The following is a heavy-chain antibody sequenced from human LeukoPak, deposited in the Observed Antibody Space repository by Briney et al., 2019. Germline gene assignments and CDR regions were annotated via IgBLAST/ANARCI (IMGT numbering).Heavy chain of an antibody. CDR2: IYTSGSS. D-gene: IGHD3-10*01. V-gene: IGHV4-61*02. J-gene: IGHJ6*03. CDR3: ARVLWFGELLKGYYYYYMDV. Sequence: SQTLSLTCTVSGGSISSGSYYWSWIRQPAGKGLEWIGRIYTSGSSNYNPSLKSRVTISVDTSKNQFSLKLSSVTAADTAVYYCARVLWFGELLKGYYYYYMDVWGKGTTVTVSS. CDR1: GGSISSGSYY.